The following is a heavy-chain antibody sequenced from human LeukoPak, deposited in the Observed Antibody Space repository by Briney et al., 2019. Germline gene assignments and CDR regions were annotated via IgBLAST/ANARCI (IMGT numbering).Heavy chain of an antibody. Sequence: SETLSLTCTVSGGSISSYYWSWIRQPPGKGLEWIGYIYYSGSTNYNPSLKSRVTISVDTSKNQFSLKLSSVTAADTAVYYCARVSGTMVRGVLYNWFDPWGQGTLVTVSS. CDR1: GGSISSYY. CDR2: IYYSGST. J-gene: IGHJ5*02. CDR3: ARVSGTMVRGVLYNWFDP. V-gene: IGHV4-59*01. D-gene: IGHD3-10*01.